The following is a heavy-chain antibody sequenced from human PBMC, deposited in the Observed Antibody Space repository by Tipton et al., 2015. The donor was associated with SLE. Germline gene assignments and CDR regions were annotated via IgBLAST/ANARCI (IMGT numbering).Heavy chain of an antibody. V-gene: IGHV4-61*05. J-gene: IGHJ4*02. CDR1: AGSISNSKWY. D-gene: IGHD6-19*01. Sequence: TLSLTCTVSAGSISNSKWYWGWVRQPPGKGLEWIGYIYYSGSTNYNPSLKSRVTISVDTSKNQFSLKLSSVTAADTAVYYCASGSLYSSGWDFDYWGQATLVTVSS. CDR2: IYYSGST. CDR3: ASGSLYSSGWDFDY.